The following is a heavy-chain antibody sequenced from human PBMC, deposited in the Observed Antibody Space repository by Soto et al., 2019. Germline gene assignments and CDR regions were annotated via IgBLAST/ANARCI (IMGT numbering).Heavy chain of an antibody. Sequence: GALRLSCAASGFTFSSYSMNWVRQAPGKGLEWVSYISSSSSTIYYADSVKGRFTISRDNAKNSLYLQMNSLRAEDTAVYYWARDKGRSPLDYWGQGTLVTVSS. V-gene: IGHV3-48*01. D-gene: IGHD2-15*01. CDR2: ISSSSSTI. CDR1: GFTFSSYS. J-gene: IGHJ4*02. CDR3: ARDKGRSPLDY.